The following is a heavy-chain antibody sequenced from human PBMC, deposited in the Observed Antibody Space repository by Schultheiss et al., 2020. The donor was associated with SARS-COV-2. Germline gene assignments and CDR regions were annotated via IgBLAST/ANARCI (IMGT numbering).Heavy chain of an antibody. J-gene: IGHJ2*01. D-gene: IGHD6-13*01. Sequence: SETLSLTCTVSDGSISSYYWSWIRQPPGKGLEWIGYIYDSGSTNYNASLKSRVTMSVDTSKNQFSLKLSSVTAADTAVYYCARVPYGYSSSWGWYFDLWGRGTLVTVSS. V-gene: IGHV4-59*08. CDR1: DGSISSYY. CDR2: IYDSGST. CDR3: ARVPYGYSSSWGWYFDL.